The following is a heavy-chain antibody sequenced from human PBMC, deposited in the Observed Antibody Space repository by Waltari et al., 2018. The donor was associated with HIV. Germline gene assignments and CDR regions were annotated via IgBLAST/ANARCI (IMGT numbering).Heavy chain of an antibody. V-gene: IGHV4-39*01. Sequence: QLQLQESGSGLVKPSETLSLIFTVSGGSISSPTYYCGWIRQPPGRELEWTGSIYYSGSTYYQLSLKSRVTISVDTSKNQFSLKLSSVTAADTAVYYCARQFPYYGLGVPLVNWFDPWGQGTLVTVSS. CDR1: GGSISSPTYY. J-gene: IGHJ5*02. D-gene: IGHD3-10*01. CDR3: ARQFPYYGLGVPLVNWFDP. CDR2: IYYSGST.